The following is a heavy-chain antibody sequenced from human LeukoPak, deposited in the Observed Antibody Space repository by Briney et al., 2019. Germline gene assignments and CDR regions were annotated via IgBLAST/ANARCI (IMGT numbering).Heavy chain of an antibody. D-gene: IGHD3-16*01. Sequence: GGSLRLSCAASGFNFNLYYMAWIRQAPGKGLEWVANMNRDGSEKYYVDSIKGRFTISRDNAKNSVYLQMNRLRVEDTAVYYCARDGGVIRFGGQDVWGQGTTVTVS. J-gene: IGHJ6*02. V-gene: IGHV3-7*01. CDR1: GFNFNLYY. CDR3: ARDGGVIRFGGQDV. CDR2: MNRDGSEK.